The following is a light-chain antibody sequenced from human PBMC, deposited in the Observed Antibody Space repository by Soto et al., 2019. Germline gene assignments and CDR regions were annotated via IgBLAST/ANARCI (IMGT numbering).Light chain of an antibody. Sequence: IVLTQSPVTLSLSPGERATLSCRASQSLSTSSLAWYQQRPGQAPRLLIYGASTRATAIPARFSGSGSGTEFTLTISSLQSEDFAVYYCQQYNNWPAITIGQGTRLEIK. CDR1: QSLSTSS. J-gene: IGKJ5*01. CDR2: GAS. CDR3: QQYNNWPAIT. V-gene: IGKV3D-15*01.